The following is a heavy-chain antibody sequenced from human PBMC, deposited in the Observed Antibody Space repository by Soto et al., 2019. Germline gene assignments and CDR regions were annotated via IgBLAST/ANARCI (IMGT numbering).Heavy chain of an antibody. CDR2: ISANNGNT. CDR3: ARKGTGAPVDY. D-gene: IGHD1-1*01. CDR1: GYTFRSYG. J-gene: IGHJ4*02. V-gene: IGHV1-18*01. Sequence: QVQLVQSGAEVKKPGASVKVSCKASGYTFRSYGISWVRQAPGQGLEWMGWISANNGNTHYAQRLQGRVTLTTDTSTSTAYMEVRSLRSDDTAVYYCARKGTGAPVDYWGLGTLVTVSS.